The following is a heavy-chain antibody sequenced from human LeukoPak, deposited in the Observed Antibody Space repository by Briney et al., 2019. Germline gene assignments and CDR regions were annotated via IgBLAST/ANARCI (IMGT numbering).Heavy chain of an antibody. CDR1: GYTFTSYA. CDR3: ARAGVVEMATIGFDY. V-gene: IGHV1-3*01. Sequence: GGSVKVSCKASGYTFTSYAIHWVRQAPGQRLEWMGWINAGNGQTKYSQKFQRRVTITRDTSASTAYMELSSLRSEDTAVYYCARAGVVEMATIGFDYWGQGTLVTVSS. CDR2: INAGNGQT. D-gene: IGHD5-24*01. J-gene: IGHJ4*02.